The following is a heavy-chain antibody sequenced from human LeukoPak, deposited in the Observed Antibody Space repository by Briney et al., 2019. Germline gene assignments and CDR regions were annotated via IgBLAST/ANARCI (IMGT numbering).Heavy chain of an antibody. CDR3: ARVREAYDYVWGSYREYYFDY. CDR2: INRSGST. Sequence: PSETLSLTCAVYGGSFSGYYWSWIRQPPGKGLEWIGEINRSGSTNYNPSLKSRVTISVDTSKNQFSLKLSSVTAADTAVYYCARVREAYDYVWGSYREYYFDYWGQGTLVTVSS. V-gene: IGHV4-34*01. CDR1: GGSFSGYY. D-gene: IGHD3-16*02. J-gene: IGHJ4*02.